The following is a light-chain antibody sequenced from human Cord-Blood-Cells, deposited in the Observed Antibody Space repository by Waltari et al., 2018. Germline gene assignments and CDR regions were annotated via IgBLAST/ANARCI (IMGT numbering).Light chain of an antibody. Sequence: DVVMTQSPLSLPVTLGQPASISSRSSQSLVYIDGNTYLNWFHQRPGQTPRRLIYKVSNPDSGVPDRLSGSGSGPDFTLKISRVGAKDVRVYYCMQGTHWPWTFGQGTKVEIK. V-gene: IGKV2-30*01. CDR3: MQGTHWPWT. CDR2: KVS. CDR1: QSLVYIDGNTY. J-gene: IGKJ1*01.